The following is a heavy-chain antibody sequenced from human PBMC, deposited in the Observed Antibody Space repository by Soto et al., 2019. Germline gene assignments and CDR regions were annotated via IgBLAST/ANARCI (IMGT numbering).Heavy chain of an antibody. D-gene: IGHD1-1*01. Sequence: PSQTLSLTCAISGDSVSSNSAAWNWIRQSPSRGLEWLGRTYYRSKWYNDYAVSVKSRITINPDTSKNQFSLQLNSVTPEDTAVYYCARDLLEPNPLAGARDAFDIWGQGTMVTVSS. J-gene: IGHJ3*02. CDR3: ARDLLEPNPLAGARDAFDI. CDR2: TYYRSKWYN. CDR1: GDSVSSNSAA. V-gene: IGHV6-1*01.